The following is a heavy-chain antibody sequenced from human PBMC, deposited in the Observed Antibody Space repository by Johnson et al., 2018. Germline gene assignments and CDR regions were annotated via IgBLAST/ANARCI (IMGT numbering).Heavy chain of an antibody. CDR2: ISWNSGSI. V-gene: IGHV3-9*01. CDR3: AKDSIPGGNSVGGMDV. J-gene: IGHJ6*02. D-gene: IGHD4-23*01. Sequence: VQLQESGGGLVQPGRSLRLSCAASGFTFDDYAMHWVRQAPGKGLEWVSGISWNSGSIGSADSVKGRFTISRDNAKNSLYLQMNSLRAEDTALYYCAKDSIPGGNSVGGMDVWGQGTTVTVSS. CDR1: GFTFDDYA.